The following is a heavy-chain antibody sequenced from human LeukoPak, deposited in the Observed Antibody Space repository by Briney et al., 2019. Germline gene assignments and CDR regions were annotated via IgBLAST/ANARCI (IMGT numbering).Heavy chain of an antibody. CDR1: GYTFTDYA. CDR3: ARDFVGGLTGMDV. D-gene: IGHD3-10*01. J-gene: IGHJ6*02. CDR2: ITAGNGNT. Sequence: GASVKVSCTASGYTFTDYAMHWVRQAPGQRLEWMGWITAGNGNTEYSQKFQGRVTINRDTSASTAYMELSSLRSEDTAVYYCARDFVGGLTGMDVWSQGTTVTVSS. V-gene: IGHV1-3*01.